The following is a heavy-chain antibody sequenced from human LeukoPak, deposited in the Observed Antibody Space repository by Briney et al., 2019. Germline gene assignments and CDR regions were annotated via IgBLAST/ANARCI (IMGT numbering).Heavy chain of an antibody. D-gene: IGHD2-8*01. J-gene: IGHJ4*02. Sequence: AGGSLRLSCAASGFTFSSYWMHWVRQALGKGLEWVSRTNEDGSIITYADSVKGRFTISRDNAKNTLYLQMNSLRAEDTAVYYCVRDLILVWTPGDDFDYWGQGTLVTVSS. CDR3: VRDLILVWTPGDDFDY. V-gene: IGHV3-74*01. CDR2: TNEDGSII. CDR1: GFTFSSYW.